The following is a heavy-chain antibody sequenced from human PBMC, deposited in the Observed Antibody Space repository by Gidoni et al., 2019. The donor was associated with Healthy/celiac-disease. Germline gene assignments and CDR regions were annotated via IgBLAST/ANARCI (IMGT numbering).Heavy chain of an antibody. CDR3: AKDPYYDILTDYFDY. D-gene: IGHD3-9*01. J-gene: IGHJ4*02. CDR1: GFTFSSYG. CDR2: ISYDGSNK. Sequence: QVQLVESGGGVVQPGRSLRLSCAASGFTFSSYGMHWVRQAPGKGLEWVAVISYDGSNKYYADSVKGRFTISRDNSKNTLYLQMNSLRAEDTAVYYCAKDPYYDILTDYFDYWGQGTLVTVSS. V-gene: IGHV3-30*18.